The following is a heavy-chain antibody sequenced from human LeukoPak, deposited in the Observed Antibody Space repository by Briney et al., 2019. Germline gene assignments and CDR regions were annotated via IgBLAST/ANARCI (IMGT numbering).Heavy chain of an antibody. J-gene: IGHJ4*02. D-gene: IGHD3-16*01. V-gene: IGHV3-48*03. Sequence: GALSLSCAASGFTFSSCAMNCVRQAPGKGLEWVSYISISGSTIYYADSVKGPFTSSRDNAKNSLYLLMNRLRAEDTAVYYCAGFYVPYYLGQGTLVTVSS. CDR3: AGFYVPYY. CDR2: ISISGSTI. CDR1: GFTFSSCA.